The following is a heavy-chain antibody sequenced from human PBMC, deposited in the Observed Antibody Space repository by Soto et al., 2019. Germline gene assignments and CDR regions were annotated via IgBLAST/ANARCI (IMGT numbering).Heavy chain of an antibody. J-gene: IGHJ1*01. Sequence: LSLSCAASGFTFSNYAMGWVRQAPGEGLEWVSAISGSGTTTYTADSVKGRFTISRDNSENTLYLHTNSLRAEDPAIYYCTKFFVVTGYSGGRPGPFTFGARGTFVPVSS. CDR2: ISGSGTTT. D-gene: IGHD6-25*01. V-gene: IGHV3-23*01. CDR3: TKFFVVTGYSGGRPGPFTF. CDR1: GFTFSNYA.